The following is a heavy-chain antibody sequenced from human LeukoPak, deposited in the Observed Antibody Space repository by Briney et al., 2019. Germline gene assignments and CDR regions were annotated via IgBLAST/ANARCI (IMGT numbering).Heavy chain of an antibody. CDR2: ISWNSGSI. Sequence: GGSLRLSCAASGFTFDDYAMHWVRQAPGKGLEWVSGISWNSGSIGYADSVEGRFTISRDNAKNSLYLQMNSLRAEDTALYYCAKDRGCSSTSCYDPYYYYGMDVWGQGTTVTVSS. J-gene: IGHJ6*02. V-gene: IGHV3-9*01. CDR1: GFTFDDYA. CDR3: AKDRGCSSTSCYDPYYYYGMDV. D-gene: IGHD2-2*01.